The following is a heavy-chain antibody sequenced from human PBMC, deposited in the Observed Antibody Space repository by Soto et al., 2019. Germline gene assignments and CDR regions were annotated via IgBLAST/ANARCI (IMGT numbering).Heavy chain of an antibody. Sequence: QPGGSLRLSCAASGFIFSNFGMHWVRQAPGKGLEWVAVIWYDGSNEHYADSVKGRFTISKDNSKNTLYLQMNSLRAEDTAMYYCARDDIPGVAVSTYGMDVWGQGTTVTVSS. CDR3: ARDDIPGVAVSTYGMDV. D-gene: IGHD6-19*01. V-gene: IGHV3-33*01. CDR2: IWYDGSNE. CDR1: GFIFSNFG. J-gene: IGHJ6*02.